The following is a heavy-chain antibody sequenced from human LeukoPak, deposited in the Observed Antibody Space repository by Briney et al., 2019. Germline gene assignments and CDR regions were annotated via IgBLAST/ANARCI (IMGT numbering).Heavy chain of an antibody. CDR2: IYYSGST. CDR3: ASYLLRYCSGGSCYSDYFDY. CDR1: GGSISSSSYY. J-gene: IGHJ4*02. Sequence: SETLSLTCTVSGGSISSSSYYWGWIRQPPGKGLEWIGSIYYSGSTYYNPSLKSRVTISVDTSKNQFSLKLSSVTAADTAVYYCASYLLRYCSGGSCYSDYFDYWGQGTLVTVSS. V-gene: IGHV4-39*07. D-gene: IGHD2-15*01.